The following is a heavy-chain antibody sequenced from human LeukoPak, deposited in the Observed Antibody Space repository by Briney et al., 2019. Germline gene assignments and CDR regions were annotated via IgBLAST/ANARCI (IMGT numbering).Heavy chain of an antibody. CDR1: GGFISSFY. CDR2: VYYSGTT. V-gene: IGHV4-59*08. Sequence: SETLSLTCTVSGGFISSFYCSWIRQPPGKGLEWIGYVYYSGTTNYNPSLKSRVTISSDTSKNQFSLRLSSVTAADTAVYYCARGTVDTAIDTRGQGALVTVSS. J-gene: IGHJ4*02. D-gene: IGHD5-18*01. CDR3: ARGTVDTAIDT.